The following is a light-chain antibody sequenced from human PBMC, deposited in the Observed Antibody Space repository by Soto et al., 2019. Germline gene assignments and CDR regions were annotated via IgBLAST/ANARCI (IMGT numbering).Light chain of an antibody. CDR2: VAS. Sequence: DIQMTQSPSSLSASVGDRVTITCRASQGIRNDLAWYQQKPGKAPKRLIYVASSLQSGVPSRFSGSGSGTEFTLTISSLQPEDSATYYCLQQNSYPLTFGGGTKVKIK. V-gene: IGKV1-17*01. CDR3: LQQNSYPLT. J-gene: IGKJ4*01. CDR1: QGIRND.